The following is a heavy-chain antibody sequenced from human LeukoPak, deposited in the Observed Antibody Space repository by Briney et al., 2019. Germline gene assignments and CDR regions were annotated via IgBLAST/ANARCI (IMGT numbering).Heavy chain of an antibody. D-gene: IGHD2-21*01. Sequence: AGGSLRLSCAASGFTFSSYWMSWVRQAPGKGLEWVANIKQDGSEKYCVDSVKGRFTISRDNAKNSLYLQMNSLRAEDTAVYYCARDYPTYCGGDCYAYWGQGTLVTVSS. CDR3: ARDYPTYCGGDCYAY. J-gene: IGHJ4*02. V-gene: IGHV3-7*03. CDR1: GFTFSSYW. CDR2: IKQDGSEK.